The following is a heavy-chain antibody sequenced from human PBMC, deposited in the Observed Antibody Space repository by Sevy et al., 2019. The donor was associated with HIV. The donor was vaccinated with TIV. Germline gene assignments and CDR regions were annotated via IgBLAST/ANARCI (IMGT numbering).Heavy chain of an antibody. CDR2: IGYNGADR. CDR3: VKNTASAGTGGFDY. V-gene: IGHV3-30*02. CDR1: GFTFSDYG. J-gene: IGHJ4*02. Sequence: GGSLRLSCTTSGFTFSDYGMHWVRQAPGKGLEWVTFIGYNGADRYYSDSVKGRFAISRDNSKNTLLLQMNSLRAEDTAIYYGVKNTASAGTGGFDYWGQGALVTVSS. D-gene: IGHD6-13*01.